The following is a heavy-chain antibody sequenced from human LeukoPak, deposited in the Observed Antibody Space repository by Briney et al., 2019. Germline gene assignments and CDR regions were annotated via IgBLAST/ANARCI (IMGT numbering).Heavy chain of an antibody. CDR1: GFTFSSYA. Sequence: GGSLRLSCAASGFTFSSYAMSWVRQAPGKGLEWVSAISGSGGSTYYADSVKGRFTISRDNSKNTLYLQMNSLRAEDTAVYYRAKDGWYCSSTSCYGYYGMDVWGQGTTVTVSS. CDR2: ISGSGGST. D-gene: IGHD2-2*01. V-gene: IGHV3-23*01. CDR3: AKDGWYCSSTSCYGYYGMDV. J-gene: IGHJ6*02.